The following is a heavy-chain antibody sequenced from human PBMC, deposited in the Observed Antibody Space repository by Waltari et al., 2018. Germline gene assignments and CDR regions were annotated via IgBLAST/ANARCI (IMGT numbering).Heavy chain of an antibody. D-gene: IGHD3-16*02. CDR1: GFTFSSDR. Sequence: EVQLVASGGGLVQPGGSLRLSCGVSGFTFSSDRMNWVSQAPGKGLEWVSYISGSSSTIYYADSVKGRFTISRDNAKNSMHLQMSSLRAEDTAVYYCATAARRRDVGDLSWGQGTLVTVSS. CDR3: ATAARRRDVGDLS. CDR2: ISGSSSTI. J-gene: IGHJ4*02. V-gene: IGHV3-48*01.